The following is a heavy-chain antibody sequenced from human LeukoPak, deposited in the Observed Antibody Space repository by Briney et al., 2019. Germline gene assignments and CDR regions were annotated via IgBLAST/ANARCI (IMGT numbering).Heavy chain of an antibody. D-gene: IGHD6-13*01. CDR2: ISWNSGSI. V-gene: IGHV3-9*01. CDR1: GFTFDDYA. Sequence: PGRSLRLSCAASGFTFDDYAMHWVRQAPGKGLEWVSGISWNSGSIGYADSVKGRFTISRDNAKNSLYLQMNSLRAEDTALYYCAKDKSAAGPGGAFDIWGQGTMVTVSS. J-gene: IGHJ3*02. CDR3: AKDKSAAGPGGAFDI.